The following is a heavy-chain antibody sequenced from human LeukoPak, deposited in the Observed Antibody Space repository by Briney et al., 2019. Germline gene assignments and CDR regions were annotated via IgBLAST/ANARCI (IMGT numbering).Heavy chain of an antibody. CDR2: IYYSGST. J-gene: IGHJ4*02. CDR3: ARTGLTDSTYYFDY. V-gene: IGHV4-39*07. D-gene: IGHD3-9*01. Sequence: PSETLSLTCTVSGGSISSSSYYWGWIRQPPGKGLEWIGSIYYSGSTYYNPSLKSRVTISVDTSKNQFSLKLSSVTAADTAVYYCARTGLTDSTYYFDYWGQGTLVTVSS. CDR1: GGSISSSSYY.